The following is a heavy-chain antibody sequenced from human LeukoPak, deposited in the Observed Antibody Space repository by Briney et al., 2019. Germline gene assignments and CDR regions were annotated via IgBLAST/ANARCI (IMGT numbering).Heavy chain of an antibody. CDR2: ISYDGSNK. CDR3: AKSRTIDTARVRSSAIDY. D-gene: IGHD1-14*01. V-gene: IGHV3-30*18. CDR1: GFTFSSYG. J-gene: IGHJ4*02. Sequence: GRSLRLSCAASGFTFSSYGMHWVRQAPGKGLEWVAVISYDGSNKYYADSVKGRFTISRDNSKNTLYLQMNSLRAEDTAVYYCAKSRTIDTARVRSSAIDYWGQGTLVTVSS.